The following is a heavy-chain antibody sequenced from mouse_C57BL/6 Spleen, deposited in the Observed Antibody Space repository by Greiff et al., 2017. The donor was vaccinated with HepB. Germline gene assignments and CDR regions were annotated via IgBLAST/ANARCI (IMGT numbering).Heavy chain of an antibody. CDR3: ARHYDYDGYAMDY. D-gene: IGHD2-4*01. J-gene: IGHJ4*01. CDR2: ISGGGGNT. V-gene: IGHV5-9*01. CDR1: GFTFSSYT. Sequence: DVQLVESGGGLVKPGGSLKLSCAASGFTFSSYTMSWVRQTPEKRLEWVATISGGGGNTYYPDSVKGRFTISRDNAKNTLYLQMSSLRSEDTALYYCARHYDYDGYAMDYWGQGTSVTVSS.